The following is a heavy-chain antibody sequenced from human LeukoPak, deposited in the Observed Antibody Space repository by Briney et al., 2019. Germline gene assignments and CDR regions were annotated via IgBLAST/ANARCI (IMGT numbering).Heavy chain of an antibody. J-gene: IGHJ4*02. CDR1: GFTFSSYS. Sequence: GGSPRLSCAASGFTFSSYSMDWVRQAPGKGLEWVSSISTSSSYIYYADSVKGRFTISRDNAKNSLYLQMNSLRAEDTAVYYCARDMEYYGSGADYWGQGTLVTVSS. CDR3: ARDMEYYGSGADY. D-gene: IGHD3-10*01. V-gene: IGHV3-21*01. CDR2: ISTSSSYI.